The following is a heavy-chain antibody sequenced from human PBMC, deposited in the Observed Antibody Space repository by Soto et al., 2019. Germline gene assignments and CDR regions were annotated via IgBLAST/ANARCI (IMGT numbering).Heavy chain of an antibody. J-gene: IGHJ6*02. CDR3: ARDKDRQQLGGNYYYIMDL. D-gene: IGHD3-3*02. V-gene: IGHV1-69*12. CDR2: IMPVFPTP. Sequence: QVQLVQSGAEVKKPGSSVRVSCKTSGGTFRTSAISWVRQAPGQGLEWMGGIMPVFPTPDYAQKFQGRVTITADESTSTAYMELSSLRSEDTAVYYCARDKDRQQLGGNYYYIMDLWGQGTTVTVSS. CDR1: GGTFRTSA.